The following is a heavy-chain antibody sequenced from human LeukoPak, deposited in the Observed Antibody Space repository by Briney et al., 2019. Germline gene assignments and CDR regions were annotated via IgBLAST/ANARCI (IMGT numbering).Heavy chain of an antibody. Sequence: SETLSLTCTVSGGSISSSSYYWGWIRQPPGKGLEWIGSIYCSGSTYYNPSLKSRVTISVDTSKNQFSLKLSSVTAADTAVYFCARAYSSSWYFNWFDPWGQGTLVTVSS. CDR1: GGSISSSSYY. CDR3: ARAYSSSWYFNWFDP. J-gene: IGHJ5*02. CDR2: IYCSGST. D-gene: IGHD6-13*01. V-gene: IGHV4-39*07.